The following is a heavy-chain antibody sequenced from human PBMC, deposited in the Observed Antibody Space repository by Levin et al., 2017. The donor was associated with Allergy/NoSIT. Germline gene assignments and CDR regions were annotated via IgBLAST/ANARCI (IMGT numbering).Heavy chain of an antibody. CDR1: GFTFTTYG. V-gene: IGHV3-23*01. CDR2: ITHNGDNE. CDR3: ARDRTSGVGGTNDY. J-gene: IGHJ4*02. Sequence: ETLSLTCAASGFTFTTYGMTWVRQAPGKGLEWLSTITHNGDNEYYAESVKGRFTISRDNSKNTLFLQMNNLRVEDTAIYFCARDRTSGVGGTNDYWGQGTLVSVAS. D-gene: IGHD2-8*01.